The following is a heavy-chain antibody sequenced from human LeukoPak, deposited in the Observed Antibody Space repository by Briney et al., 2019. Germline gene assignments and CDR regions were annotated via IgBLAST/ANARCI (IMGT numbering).Heavy chain of an antibody. CDR3: ARAPYDTPLGYMDV. D-gene: IGHD3-22*01. V-gene: IGHV4-30-4*07. Sequence: PSQTLSLTCAVSGGSISSGGYSWSWIRQPPGKGLEWIGYIYYSGSTYYNPSLKSRVTISVDTSKNQFSLKLSSVTAADTAVYYCARAPYDTPLGYMDVWGKGTTVTVSS. J-gene: IGHJ6*03. CDR2: IYYSGST. CDR1: GGSISSGGYS.